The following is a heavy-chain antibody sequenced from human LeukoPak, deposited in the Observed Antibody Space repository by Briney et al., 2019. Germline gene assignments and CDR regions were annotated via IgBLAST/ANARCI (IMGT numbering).Heavy chain of an antibody. CDR2: ISYDGSNK. D-gene: IGHD3-22*01. Sequence: PGGSLRLSCAATGFTFISYAMHWVRQAAGKGLASVSVISYDGSNKYYADSVKGRFTISRDNSKNTLYLQMNSLRAEDTAVYYCARDQGVGLYYYDSSGYFDYWGQGTLVTVSS. CDR3: ARDQGVGLYYYDSSGYFDY. CDR1: GFTFISYA. J-gene: IGHJ4*02. V-gene: IGHV3-30*04.